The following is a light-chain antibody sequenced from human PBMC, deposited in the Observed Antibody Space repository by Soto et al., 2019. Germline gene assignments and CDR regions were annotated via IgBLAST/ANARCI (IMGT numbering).Light chain of an antibody. J-gene: IGLJ3*02. CDR2: QVS. CDR1: SSDVGSYNR. V-gene: IGLV2-18*02. Sequence: QSVLTQPPSVSGSPGQSVTISCTGTSSDVGSYNRVSWYQQPPGTAPKLMICQVSNRPSGVPDRFSGSKSGNTASLTICGLQAEDEADYYCSSYTSSGTWVFGGGTKLTVL. CDR3: SSYTSSGTWV.